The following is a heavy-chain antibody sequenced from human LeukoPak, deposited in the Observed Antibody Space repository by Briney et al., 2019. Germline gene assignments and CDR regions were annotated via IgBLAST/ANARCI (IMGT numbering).Heavy chain of an antibody. D-gene: IGHD3-9*01. CDR3: ARVQRYYDILTGYHGGYFDY. Sequence: SETLSLTCTVSGYSINNGYYWGWIRQPPGKGLEWIGSLSHTGSSFYNPYLKSRVTISVDTSKNQFSLKLSSVTAADTAVYYCARVQRYYDILTGYHGGYFDYWGQGTLVTVSS. CDR1: GYSINNGYY. V-gene: IGHV4-38-2*02. J-gene: IGHJ4*02. CDR2: LSHTGSS.